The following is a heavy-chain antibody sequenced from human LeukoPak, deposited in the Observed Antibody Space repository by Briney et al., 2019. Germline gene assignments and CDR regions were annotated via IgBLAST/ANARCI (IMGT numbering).Heavy chain of an antibody. CDR3: ARVRGDYGEADSDAFDI. J-gene: IGHJ3*02. CDR1: GYTFTSYG. Sequence: ASVKVSCKASGYTFTSYGISWVRQAPGQGLEWMGIINPSGGSTSYAQKFQGRVTMTRDTSTSTVYMELSSLRSEDTAVYYCARVRGDYGEADSDAFDIWGQGTMVTVSS. V-gene: IGHV1-46*03. D-gene: IGHD4-17*01. CDR2: INPSGGST.